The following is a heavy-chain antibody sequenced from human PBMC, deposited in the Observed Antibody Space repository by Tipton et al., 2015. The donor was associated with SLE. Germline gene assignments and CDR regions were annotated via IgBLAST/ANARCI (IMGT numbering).Heavy chain of an antibody. Sequence: TLSLTCTVSGGSITSRYWNWVRQPPGRGLEWIGYLNYNGGATYSPSLKSRVATSVDTSKNQFSLNLNSVTAADTAVYYCARWVVADPGAFDIWGQGTMVTVSS. J-gene: IGHJ3*02. CDR3: ARWVVADPGAFDI. D-gene: IGHD1-26*01. CDR2: LNYNGGA. V-gene: IGHV4-59*08. CDR1: GGSITSRY.